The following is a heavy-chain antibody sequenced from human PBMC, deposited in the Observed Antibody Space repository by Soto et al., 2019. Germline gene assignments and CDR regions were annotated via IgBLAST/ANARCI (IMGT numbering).Heavy chain of an antibody. CDR1: GFTFSSYA. CDR3: AKGKYIVLSAYTFDY. CDR2: ISGSGGST. Sequence: GGSLRLSCAASGFTFSSYAMSWVRQAPGKGLEWVSSISGSGGSTYYADSVKGRFTISRDNSKNTVYLQMNSLRAEDTAVYYCAKGKYIVLSAYTFDYWGQGTLVTVSS. J-gene: IGHJ4*02. D-gene: IGHD3-16*01. V-gene: IGHV3-23*01.